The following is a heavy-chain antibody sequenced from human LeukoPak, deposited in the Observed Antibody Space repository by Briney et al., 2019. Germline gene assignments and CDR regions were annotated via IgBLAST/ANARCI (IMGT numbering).Heavy chain of an antibody. V-gene: IGHV3-64*01. CDR1: GFTFSTYA. CDR2: ISSSGGST. D-gene: IGHD3-10*01. J-gene: IGHJ4*02. CDR3: ARAFGGENFDY. Sequence: GGSLRLSCAASGFTFSTYAMHWVRQAPGKGLEYVSAISSSGGSTFYANSVKGRFTISRDNSKNTLYLQMGSLRAEDMAVYYCARAFGGENFDYWGQGTLVTVSS.